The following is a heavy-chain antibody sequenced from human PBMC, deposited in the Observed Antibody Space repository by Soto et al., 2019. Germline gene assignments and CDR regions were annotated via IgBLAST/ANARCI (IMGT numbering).Heavy chain of an antibody. Sequence: VQLVESGGGVVQPGRSLRLACAASGSTFGSYAMHWVRQAPAKGLEWVAVISYDGSNKYYSDSVKGRFTISRDNSKNTLYLQMNSLRTEDTAVYYCARQMGSDWYPPDYWGQVTLVTVSS. V-gene: IGHV3-30-3*01. CDR2: ISYDGSNK. D-gene: IGHD6-19*01. CDR3: ARQMGSDWYPPDY. J-gene: IGHJ4*02. CDR1: GSTFGSYA.